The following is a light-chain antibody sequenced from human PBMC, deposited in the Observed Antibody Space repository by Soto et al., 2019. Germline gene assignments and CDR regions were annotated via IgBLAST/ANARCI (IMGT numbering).Light chain of an antibody. CDR1: SSDVGNYNV. V-gene: IGLV2-23*02. CDR3: CSYASGSISGYV. Sequence: QSVLTQPASVSGSPGQPITISCTGTSSDVGNYNVVSWYQQHPGKAPKLMIYEVSERPSGVSNRFSGSKSGNTASLTISGLQAEDEADYYCCSYASGSISGYVFGTGTKVTVL. J-gene: IGLJ1*01. CDR2: EVS.